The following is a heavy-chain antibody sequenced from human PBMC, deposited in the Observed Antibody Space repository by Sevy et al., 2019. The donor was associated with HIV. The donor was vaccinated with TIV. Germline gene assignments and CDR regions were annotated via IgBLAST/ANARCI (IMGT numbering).Heavy chain of an antibody. CDR1: GYTLNKLS. CDR3: AATKDYYESSGPPFDY. Sequence: ASVKVSCKVSGYTLNKLSMHWVRQAPGKGLEWMGSFDPEDGEKFYAQKFQGRVTMTEEKSTDTAYMELSSLRSEDTAVYYCAATKDYYESSGPPFDYWGQGTLVTVSS. J-gene: IGHJ4*02. D-gene: IGHD3-22*01. CDR2: FDPEDGEK. V-gene: IGHV1-24*01.